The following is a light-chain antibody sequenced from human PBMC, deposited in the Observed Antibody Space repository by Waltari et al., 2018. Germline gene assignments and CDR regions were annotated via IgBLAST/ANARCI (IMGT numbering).Light chain of an antibody. CDR2: EDN. J-gene: IGLJ3*02. CDR3: CSYAGSYKWV. CDR1: SGAVGLYNL. Sequence: QSALTQPASVSGSPGQSIPISCTGTSGAVGLYNLFSWYQQHPGKAPKVMIYEDNKRPSGVSDRFSGSKSGNTASLTISGLQAEDEADYFCCSYAGSYKWVFGGGTKVTVL. V-gene: IGLV2-23*01.